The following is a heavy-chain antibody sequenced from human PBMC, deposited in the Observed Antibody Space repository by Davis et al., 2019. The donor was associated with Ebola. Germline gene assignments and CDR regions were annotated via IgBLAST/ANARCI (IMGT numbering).Heavy chain of an antibody. D-gene: IGHD6-6*01. V-gene: IGHV4-34*12. CDR1: GGSFSGYY. Sequence: GSLRLSCAVYGGSFSGYYWSWIRQPPGKGLEWIGEIIHSGSANYNPSLKSRVTISVDTSKNQFSLKLTSVTAADTAVYYCARSSSLRLPDYWGQGTLVTVSS. CDR3: ARSSSLRLPDY. J-gene: IGHJ4*02. CDR2: IIHSGSA.